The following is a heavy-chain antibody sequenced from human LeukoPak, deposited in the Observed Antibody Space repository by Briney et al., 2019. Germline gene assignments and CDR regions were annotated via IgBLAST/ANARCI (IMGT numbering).Heavy chain of an antibody. CDR2: ISGSGGST. J-gene: IGHJ6*03. Sequence: GGSLRLSCAASGFTFSSYAMSWVRQAPGKGLEWVSAISGSGGSTYYADSVKGRFTISRDNSKNTLYLQMNSLRAEDTAVYYCAKDGTWDYYRSGYPPYSLGDGLGKGTTVTGSS. V-gene: IGHV3-23*01. CDR1: GFTFSSYA. CDR3: AKDGTWDYYRSGYPPYSLGDG. D-gene: IGHD3-22*01.